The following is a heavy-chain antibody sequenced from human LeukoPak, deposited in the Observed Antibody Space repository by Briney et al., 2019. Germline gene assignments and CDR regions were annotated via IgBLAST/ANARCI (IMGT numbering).Heavy chain of an antibody. J-gene: IGHJ4*02. CDR3: AKDHGVAVTGTFY. V-gene: IGHV3-23*01. CDR1: GFAFISFT. Sequence: PGGSLRLSCAASGFAFISFTMSWVRQTPGKGLEWAASISGTGTNTYYADSVKGRFTISRDNSRNTLYLQMNSLGAEDTAIYYCAKDHGVAVTGTFYWGQGTLVTVSS. CDR2: ISGTGTNT. D-gene: IGHD6-19*01.